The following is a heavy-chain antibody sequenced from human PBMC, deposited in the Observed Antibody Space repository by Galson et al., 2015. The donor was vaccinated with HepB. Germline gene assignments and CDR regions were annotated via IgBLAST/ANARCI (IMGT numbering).Heavy chain of an antibody. D-gene: IGHD3-10*01. CDR2: TYYRSKWYS. CDR3: ARGVRGFDP. Sequence: CAISGDSVSSNSAAWNWIRQSPSRGLEWLGRTYYRSKWYSDYAISVKSRITINPDTTKNQFSLKLSSVTAADTAVYYCARGVRGFDPWGQGTLVTVSS. J-gene: IGHJ5*02. CDR1: GDSVSSNSAA. V-gene: IGHV6-1*01.